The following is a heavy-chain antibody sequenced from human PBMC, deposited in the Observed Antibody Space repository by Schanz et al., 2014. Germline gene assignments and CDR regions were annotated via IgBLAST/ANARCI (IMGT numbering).Heavy chain of an antibody. Sequence: QVQLVQSGAEVKKPGASVKVSCKASGYTFTSYGISWVRQAPGQGLEWMGWISPYNGNTNYAQKLQGRVAMTAVTSTSTAYMDLMSLRSDDTAVYYCARDGGEVVRGVIEGVNHYYYGMDVWGQGTTVTVSS. CDR1: GYTFTSYG. D-gene: IGHD3-10*01. CDR3: ARDGGEVVRGVIEGVNHYYYGMDV. V-gene: IGHV1-18*01. J-gene: IGHJ6*02. CDR2: ISPYNGNT.